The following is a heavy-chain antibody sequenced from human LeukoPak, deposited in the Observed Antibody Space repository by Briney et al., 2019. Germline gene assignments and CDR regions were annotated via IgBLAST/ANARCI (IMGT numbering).Heavy chain of an antibody. D-gene: IGHD6-19*01. Sequence: GASVKVSCKASGYTFTSYDINWVRQATGQGLEWMGWMNPNSGNTGYAQKFQGRVTMTRNTSISTAYMELNSLRAEDTAVYYCAKGSIAVAGTDYWGQGTLVTVSS. V-gene: IGHV1-8*01. CDR2: MNPNSGNT. CDR3: AKGSIAVAGTDY. CDR1: GYTFTSYD. J-gene: IGHJ4*02.